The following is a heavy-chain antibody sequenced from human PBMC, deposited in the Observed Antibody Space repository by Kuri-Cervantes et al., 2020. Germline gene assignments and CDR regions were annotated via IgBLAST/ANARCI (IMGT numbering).Heavy chain of an antibody. CDR2: INHSGST. D-gene: IGHD4-11*01. J-gene: IGHJ4*02. CDR1: GGSFSGYY. V-gene: IGHV4-34*01. CDR3: ARNHDYTHDC. Sequence: SQTLSLTCAVYGGSFSGYYWSWIRQPPGKGLEWIGEINHSGSTNYNPSLKSRVTISVDTFKNQFSLSLSSVTAADTAVYYCARNHDYTHDCWGQGTLVTVSS.